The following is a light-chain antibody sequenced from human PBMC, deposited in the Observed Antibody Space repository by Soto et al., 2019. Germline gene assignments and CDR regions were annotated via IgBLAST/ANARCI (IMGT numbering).Light chain of an antibody. Sequence: DIQMTQSPSTLSASVGDRVTITCRASQSISTWLAWYQQKPGKAPKLLIYKASSLESGGPSRFSGSGSGTEFTLTISSLQPDDFATYYCQQCYSYPWTFGQGTKVEVK. J-gene: IGKJ1*01. CDR3: QQCYSYPWT. V-gene: IGKV1-5*03. CDR2: KAS. CDR1: QSISTW.